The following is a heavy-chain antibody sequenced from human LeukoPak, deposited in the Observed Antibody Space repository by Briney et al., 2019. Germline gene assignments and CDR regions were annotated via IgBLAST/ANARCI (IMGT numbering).Heavy chain of an antibody. Sequence: GGSLRLSCAASGFIFRNYWLTWVRQAPGKGLEWVANISSDGSNKNYVDSLKGRFTIFRDNAKNLLYLQMNSLRVEDTAVYYCAGPKQAGPFAYWGQGTLVTVSS. V-gene: IGHV3-7*01. CDR3: AGPKQAGPFAY. CDR1: GFIFRNYW. D-gene: IGHD6-19*01. J-gene: IGHJ4*02. CDR2: ISSDGSNK.